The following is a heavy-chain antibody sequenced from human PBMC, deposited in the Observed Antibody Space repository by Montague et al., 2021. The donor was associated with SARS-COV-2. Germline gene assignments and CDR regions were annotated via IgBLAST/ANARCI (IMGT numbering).Heavy chain of an antibody. V-gene: IGHV3-33*06. J-gene: IGHJ4*02. CDR3: AKDGQRQLLSFFDA. CDR1: GFSFSRYG. CDR2: IWNDGSDK. D-gene: IGHD3-16*02. Sequence: SLRLSCAASGFSFSRYGMNWVRQAPGKGLEWVALIWNDGSDKYYADSVKGRFTISGDNSKNMLFLHMNSLRAEDTATYYCAKDGQRQLLSFFDAWGQGALITVSS.